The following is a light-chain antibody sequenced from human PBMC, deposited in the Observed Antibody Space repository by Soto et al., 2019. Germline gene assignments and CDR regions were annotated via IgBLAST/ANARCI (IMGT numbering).Light chain of an antibody. CDR1: NIGSKT. CDR3: QVWAVSTVHDV. V-gene: IGLV3-21*02. Sequence: SYELTQPPSMSVALGQTARITCGGNNIGSKTVHWYQQKAGQAPVLVVYDDSARPSGIPERFPGSNSVNTATLTISRVEAGDEADYYSQVWAVSTVHDVFGTGTKDTVL. J-gene: IGLJ1*01. CDR2: DDS.